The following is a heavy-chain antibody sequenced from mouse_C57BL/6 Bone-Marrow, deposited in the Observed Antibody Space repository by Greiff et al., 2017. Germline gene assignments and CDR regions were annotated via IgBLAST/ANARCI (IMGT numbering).Heavy chain of an antibody. CDR3: ARQRLFAY. V-gene: IGHV5-9*01. CDR2: ISGGGGHT. Sequence: EVQVVESGGGLVKPGGSLKLSCAASGFTFSSYTMSWVRQTPEKRLEWVATISGGGGHTYYPDSVKGRFTISRDNAKNTLYLQMSSLRSEDTALYYCARQRLFAYWGQGTLVTVSA. J-gene: IGHJ3*01. CDR1: GFTFSSYT. D-gene: IGHD3-2*02.